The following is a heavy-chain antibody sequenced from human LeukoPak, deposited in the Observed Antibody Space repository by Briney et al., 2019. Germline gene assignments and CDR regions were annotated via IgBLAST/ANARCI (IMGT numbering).Heavy chain of an antibody. Sequence: GGSLRLSCAAYGFTFSSYGMHWVRQAPGKGLEWVAVICYDGSNKYYADSVKGRFTISRDNSKNTLYLQMNSLRAKDTAVYYCARQVGGSSWYYYYSGMDVWGQGTTVTVSS. D-gene: IGHD6-13*01. CDR1: GFTFSSYG. V-gene: IGHV3-33*01. CDR3: ARQVGGSSWYYYYSGMDV. J-gene: IGHJ6*02. CDR2: ICYDGSNK.